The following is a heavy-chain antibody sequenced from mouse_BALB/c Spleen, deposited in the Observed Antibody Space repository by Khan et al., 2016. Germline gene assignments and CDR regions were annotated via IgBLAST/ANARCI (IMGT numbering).Heavy chain of an antibody. Sequence: VQLQESGPGLVAPSQSLSITCTVSGFSLTGFSVNWVRQPPGKGLEWLGVIWGDGSTVYNSALKSRLSFSKDDSKSQVFLKMNSLQTDDTARYFCASYYDYDGGFAYWGQGTLVTVSA. J-gene: IGHJ3*01. CDR1: GFSLTGFS. V-gene: IGHV2-6-7*01. CDR2: IWGDGST. D-gene: IGHD2-4*01. CDR3: ASYYDYDGGFAY.